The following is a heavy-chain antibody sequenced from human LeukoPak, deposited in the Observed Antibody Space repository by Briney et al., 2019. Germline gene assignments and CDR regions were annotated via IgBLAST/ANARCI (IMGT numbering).Heavy chain of an antibody. CDR3: VKSSDGSTSLDY. CDR1: GFTFRSYA. J-gene: IGHJ4*02. CDR2: ISDSGSST. D-gene: IGHD2-2*01. Sequence: GGSLRLSCAASGFTFRSYALSWVRQAPGKGLEWVSGISDSGSSTYYADSVKGRFTISRDNSKNTLFLQINSLRAEDTALYYCVKSSDGSTSLDYWGQGTLVTVSS. V-gene: IGHV3-23*01.